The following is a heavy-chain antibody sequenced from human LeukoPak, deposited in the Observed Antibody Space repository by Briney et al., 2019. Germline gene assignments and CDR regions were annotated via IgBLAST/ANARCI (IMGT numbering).Heavy chain of an antibody. J-gene: IGHJ4*02. Sequence: TGGSLRRYCSASGFTFIDHYMSWVRQAPGKGLECVAKIKPDGSEKYYVDSVKGRFTISRDNSKNSLYLQLNSLRAEDTAVYYCAREIWWRFDYWGQGSLVTVSS. CDR1: GFTFIDHY. CDR2: IKPDGSEK. CDR3: AREIWWRFDY. V-gene: IGHV3-7*01. D-gene: IGHD5-12*01.